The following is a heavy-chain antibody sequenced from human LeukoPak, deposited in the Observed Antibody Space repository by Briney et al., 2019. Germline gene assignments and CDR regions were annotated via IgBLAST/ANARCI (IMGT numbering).Heavy chain of an antibody. V-gene: IGHV4-34*01. D-gene: IGHD3-10*01. Sequence: PSETLSLTCAVYGGSFSGYYWSWIRQPPGKGLEWIGEINHSGSTNYNPSLKSRVTISVDTSKNQFSLKLSSVTAADTAVYYCARDKRAPLGELSFYPSFSMDVWGQGTTVTVSS. CDR2: INHSGST. J-gene: IGHJ6*02. CDR3: ARDKRAPLGELSFYPSFSMDV. CDR1: GGSFSGYY.